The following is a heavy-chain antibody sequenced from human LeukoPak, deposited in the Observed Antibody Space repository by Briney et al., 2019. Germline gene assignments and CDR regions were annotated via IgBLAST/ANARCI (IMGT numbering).Heavy chain of an antibody. Sequence: GGSLRLSCAASGFTFSSYAMSWVRQAPGKGLEWVSAISGSGGSTYYADSVKGRFTISRDNSKNTLYLQMNSLRAEDTAVHYCAKDRLRFLEWSCAFDIWGQGTMVTVSS. CDR3: AKDRLRFLEWSCAFDI. CDR2: ISGSGGST. D-gene: IGHD3-3*01. J-gene: IGHJ3*02. V-gene: IGHV3-23*01. CDR1: GFTFSSYA.